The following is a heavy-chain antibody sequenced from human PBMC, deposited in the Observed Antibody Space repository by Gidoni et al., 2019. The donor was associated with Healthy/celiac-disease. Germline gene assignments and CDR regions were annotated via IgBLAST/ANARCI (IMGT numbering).Heavy chain of an antibody. D-gene: IGHD4-17*01. CDR3: AKETTYLDYGGNPLGY. V-gene: IGHV3-9*01. CDR2: ISWNSGSI. Sequence: EVQLVESGGGLVQPGRSLRLSCAASGFTFDDYARHWVRQAPGKGLEWVSGISWNSGSIGYADSVKGRFTISRDNAKNSLYLQMNSLRAEETALYYCAKETTYLDYGGNPLGYWGQGTLVTVSS. J-gene: IGHJ4*02. CDR1: GFTFDDYA.